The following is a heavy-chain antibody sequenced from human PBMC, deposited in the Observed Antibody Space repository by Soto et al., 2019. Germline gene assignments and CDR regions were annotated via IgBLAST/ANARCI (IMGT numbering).Heavy chain of an antibody. CDR2: IKQAGSEK. J-gene: IGHJ3*02. CDR1: GFTFSSYW. V-gene: IGHV3-7*01. CDR3: ARDYYDFWSGYSYYAFDI. D-gene: IGHD3-3*01. Sequence: EVQLVESGGGLVQPGGSLRLSCAASGFTFSSYWMSWVRQAPGKGLEWVANIKQAGSEKYYVDSVKGRFTISRDNAKNSLYLQMNSLRAEDTAVYYCARDYYDFWSGYSYYAFDIWGQGTMVTVSS.